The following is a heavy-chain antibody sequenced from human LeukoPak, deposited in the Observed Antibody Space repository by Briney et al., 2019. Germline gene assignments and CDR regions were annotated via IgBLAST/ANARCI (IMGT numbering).Heavy chain of an antibody. CDR3: ARDHYGTSLFDY. D-gene: IGHD3-10*01. J-gene: IGHJ4*02. Sequence: SQTLSLTCAISGDSVSSNNAAWNWIRQPPSGGLEWLGRTYYRSKWFNDYAVSVKSRIAIYPDTSKNQFSLHLNSVTPEDTAVYYCARDHYGTSLFDYWGQGTLVTVSS. CDR1: GDSVSSNNAA. CDR2: TYYRSKWFN. V-gene: IGHV6-1*01.